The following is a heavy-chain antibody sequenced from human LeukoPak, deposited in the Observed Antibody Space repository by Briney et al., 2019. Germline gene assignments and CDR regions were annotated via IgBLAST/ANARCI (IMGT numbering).Heavy chain of an antibody. D-gene: IGHD3-10*01. Sequence: SETLSLTCTVSGGSISNYYWTRIRQPPGKGLEWIGYIYYTGNTNYNPSLKSRVTISVLTSRNQFSLKLTSVTAEDTAVYYCASNDYYYGSGSYSAGLDYWGQGTLDTVSS. CDR2: IYYTGNT. J-gene: IGHJ4*02. CDR1: GGSISNYY. CDR3: ASNDYYYGSGSYSAGLDY. V-gene: IGHV4-59*01.